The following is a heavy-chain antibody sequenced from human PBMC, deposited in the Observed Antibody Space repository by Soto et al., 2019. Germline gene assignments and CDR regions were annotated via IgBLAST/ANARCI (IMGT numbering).Heavy chain of an antibody. CDR2: IYHSGSI. D-gene: IGHD2-2*01. Sequence: SETLSVTCAVYGDSISSNKWWSWVRQPPGEGLEWIGQIYHSGSIGYNPSLKSAVTISLDKSNNPFSLKPTSVNPPDAGVYSCARDVHIVVVPTSLGGMEVWGRGTRVT. J-gene: IGHJ6*02. CDR3: ARDVHIVVVPTSLGGMEV. V-gene: IGHV4-4*02. CDR1: GDSISSNKW.